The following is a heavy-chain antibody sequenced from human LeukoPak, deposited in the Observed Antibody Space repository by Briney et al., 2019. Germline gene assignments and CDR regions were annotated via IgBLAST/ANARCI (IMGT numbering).Heavy chain of an antibody. CDR2: IYYSGST. CDR1: GGSISSSSYY. Sequence: PSETLSLTCTVSGGSISSSSYYWGWIRQPPGKGLEWIGSIYYSGSTYYNPSLKSRVTISVDTSKNQFSLKLSSVTAADTAVYYCARMEEEDNWNYVPTYYFDYWAREPWSPSPQ. J-gene: IGHJ4*02. CDR3: ARMEEEDNWNYVPTYYFDY. V-gene: IGHV4-39*07. D-gene: IGHD1-7*01.